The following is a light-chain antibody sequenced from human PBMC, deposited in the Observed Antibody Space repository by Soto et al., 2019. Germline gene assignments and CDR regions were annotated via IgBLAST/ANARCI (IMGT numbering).Light chain of an antibody. CDR2: TNS. V-gene: IGLV1-44*01. Sequence: QSALTQPPSASGTPGQRVTISCSGSSSSIGSNSVNWYQQLPRTAPKVLIYTNSQRPSGVPDRFSGSKSGTSASLAISGLQPEDEADYYCAAWDGSLNVYVFGTGTKVTVL. CDR1: SSSIGSNS. CDR3: AAWDGSLNVYV. J-gene: IGLJ1*01.